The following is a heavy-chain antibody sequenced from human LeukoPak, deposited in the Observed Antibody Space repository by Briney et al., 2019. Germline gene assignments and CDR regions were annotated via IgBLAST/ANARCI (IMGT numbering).Heavy chain of an antibody. CDR1: GFTFSSYW. Sequence: GGSLRLSCAASGFTFSSYWMSWVRQAPGKGLEWVANIKQDGSEKYYVDSVKGRFTISRDNAKNSLYLQMNSLRAEDTAVYYCARDALYCGGDCFYFDYWGRGTLVTVSS. V-gene: IGHV3-7*01. J-gene: IGHJ4*02. D-gene: IGHD2-21*02. CDR3: ARDALYCGGDCFYFDY. CDR2: IKQDGSEK.